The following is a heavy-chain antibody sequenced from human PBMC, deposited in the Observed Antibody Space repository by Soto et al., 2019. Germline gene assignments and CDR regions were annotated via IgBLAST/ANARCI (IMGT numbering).Heavy chain of an antibody. CDR1: GCSISSGGYY. CDR2: IYYSGST. Sequence: SETLSLTCTFSGCSISSGGYYWSWIRQHPGKGLEWIGYIYYSGSTYYNPSLKSRVTISVDTSKNQFSLKLSSVTAADTAVYYCARDKPYYDILTGYQPGGFDYWGQGTLVTVSS. J-gene: IGHJ4*02. CDR3: ARDKPYYDILTGYQPGGFDY. V-gene: IGHV4-31*03. D-gene: IGHD3-9*01.